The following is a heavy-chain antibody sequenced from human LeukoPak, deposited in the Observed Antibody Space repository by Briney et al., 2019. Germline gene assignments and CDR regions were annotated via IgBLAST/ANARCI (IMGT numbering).Heavy chain of an antibody. Sequence: SETLSLTCAVYGGSFSGYYWSWIRQPPGKGLEWIGEINHSGSTNYNPSLKSRVTIPVDTSKNQFSLKLSSVTAADTAVYYCARVHCSSTSCPRGRDYWGQGTLVTVSS. J-gene: IGHJ4*02. CDR3: ARVHCSSTSCPRGRDY. V-gene: IGHV4-34*01. CDR1: GGSFSGYY. D-gene: IGHD2-2*01. CDR2: INHSGST.